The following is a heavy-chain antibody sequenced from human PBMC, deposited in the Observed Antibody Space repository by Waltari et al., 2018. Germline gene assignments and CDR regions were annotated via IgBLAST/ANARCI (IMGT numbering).Heavy chain of an antibody. CDR3: ARVKALRTPFDY. V-gene: IGHV1-2*02. J-gene: IGHJ4*02. CDR2: INPNRGGT. CDR1: GYTFTGYY. D-gene: IGHD4-17*01. Sequence: QVQLVQSGAEVKKPGASVKVSCKASGYTFTGYYMHWVRQAPGQGLEWMGWINPNRGGTNYAQKFQGRVTMTRDTSISTAYMELSRLRSDDTAVYYCARVKALRTPFDYWGQGTLVTVSS.